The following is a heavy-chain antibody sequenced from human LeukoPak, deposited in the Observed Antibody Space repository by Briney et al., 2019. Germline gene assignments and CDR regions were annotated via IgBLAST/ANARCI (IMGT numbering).Heavy chain of an antibody. Sequence: GGSLRLSCAGFGFNLSNAWMNWVRQAPGKGLEWVSAISGSGGSTYYADSVKGRFTVSRDNSKNTLYLQMNSLRAEDTAVYYCATLPQLGGWYYYYGMDVWGQGTTVTVSS. CDR1: GFNLSNAW. CDR2: ISGSGGST. CDR3: ATLPQLGGWYYYYGMDV. V-gene: IGHV3-23*01. J-gene: IGHJ6*02. D-gene: IGHD6-19*01.